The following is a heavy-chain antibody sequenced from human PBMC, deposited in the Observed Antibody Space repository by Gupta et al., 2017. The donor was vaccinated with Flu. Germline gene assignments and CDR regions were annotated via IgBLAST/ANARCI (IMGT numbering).Heavy chain of an antibody. Sequence: MQLVRQAPGKGLEWVAVISYDGSNKYYADSVKGRFTISRDNSKNTLYLQMNSLRAEDTAVYYCAKDSGRNRADFLVYGMDVWGQGTTVTVSS. J-gene: IGHJ6*02. V-gene: IGHV3-30*18. CDR2: ISYDGSNK. CDR3: AKDSGRNRADFLVYGMDV. D-gene: IGHD1-26*01.